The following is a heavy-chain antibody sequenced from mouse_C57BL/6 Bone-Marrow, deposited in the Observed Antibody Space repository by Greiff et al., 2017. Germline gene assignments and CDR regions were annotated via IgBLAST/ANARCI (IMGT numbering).Heavy chain of an antibody. V-gene: IGHV1-64*01. Sequence: VHLQQPGAELVKPGASVKLSCKASGYTFTSYWMHWVKQRPGQGLEWIGMIHPNSGSTNYNEKFKSKATLTVDKSSSTAYMQLSSLTSEDSAVYYCAGSGIYYYGSWGYFDVWGTGTTVTVSS. J-gene: IGHJ1*03. D-gene: IGHD1-1*01. CDR2: IHPNSGST. CDR1: GYTFTSYW. CDR3: AGSGIYYYGSWGYFDV.